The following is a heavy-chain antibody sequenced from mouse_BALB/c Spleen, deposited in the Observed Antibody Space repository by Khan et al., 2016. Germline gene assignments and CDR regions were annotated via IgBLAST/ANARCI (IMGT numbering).Heavy chain of an antibody. D-gene: IGHD2-1*01. CDR3: AASDCGNHPYYAMDY. V-gene: IGHV1-61*01. CDR1: VYSFTSYW. CDR2: IYPSDSET. J-gene: IGHJ4*01. Sequence: QVQLKQSGAELVRPGASVKLSCKASVYSFTSYWMHWVKQRPGQGLEWIGMIYPSDSETTLNQKFKDKATLTVDKSSSTAYMQLSSPTSEDSAVSFCAASDCGNHPYYAMDYWGQGTSVTVSS.